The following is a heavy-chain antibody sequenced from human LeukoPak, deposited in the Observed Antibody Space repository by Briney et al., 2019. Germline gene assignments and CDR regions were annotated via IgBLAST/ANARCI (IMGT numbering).Heavy chain of an antibody. CDR3: ARERYYFDY. CDR2: NYCGSKWTH. Sequence: SQTLSLTCAISGDSFSSNSGAWNWTRQSPARGLEWLGRNYCGSKWTHEYAESVRSRLTIHPDTSKTQFSLRLASVTPEDTAVYYCARERYYFDYWGQGTLVPVSS. J-gene: IGHJ4*02. V-gene: IGHV6-1*01. CDR1: GDSFSSNSGA.